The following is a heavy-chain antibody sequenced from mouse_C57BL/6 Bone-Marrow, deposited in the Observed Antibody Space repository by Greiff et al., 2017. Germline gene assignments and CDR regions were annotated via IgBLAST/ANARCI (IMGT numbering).Heavy chain of an antibody. CDR3: ARGTRDY. CDR2: ISSGSSTI. Sequence: EVKVVESGGGLVKPGGSLKLSCAASGFTFSDYGMHWVRQAPEKGLEWVAYISSGSSTIYYADTVKGLFTISRDNAKNTLFLQMTSLRSEDTAMFYCARGTRDYWGQGTTLTVSS. J-gene: IGHJ2*01. CDR1: GFTFSDYG. D-gene: IGHD2-13*01. V-gene: IGHV5-17*01.